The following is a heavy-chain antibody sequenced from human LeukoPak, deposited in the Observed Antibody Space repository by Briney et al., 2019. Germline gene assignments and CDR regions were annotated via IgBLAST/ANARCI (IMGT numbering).Heavy chain of an antibody. CDR2: IWYDGSNK. V-gene: IGHV3-33*01. Sequence: GGSLRLSCAASGFTFNNYGMHWVRQAPGKGLEWVAAIWYDGSNKYYADSVKGRFTISRDNSKNTLYLQMNSLRAEDTAVYYCARDSNFDWFDPWGQGTLVTVSS. CDR3: ARDSNFDWFDP. D-gene: IGHD1-7*01. J-gene: IGHJ5*02. CDR1: GFTFNNYG.